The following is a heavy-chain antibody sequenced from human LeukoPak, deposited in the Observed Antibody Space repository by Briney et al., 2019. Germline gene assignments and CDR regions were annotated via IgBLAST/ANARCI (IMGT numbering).Heavy chain of an antibody. V-gene: IGHV1-2*02. CDR3: ARRVFSGWGYYFDY. CDR2: INPKCGGT. J-gene: IGHJ4*02. CDR1: GYSFTGYY. Sequence: ASVKVSCKASGYSFTGYYLDWVRQAPGQGLEWMGWINPKCGGTNYAQKFPGRVTMTRDTSISTAYMELSSLRSDDTAIYYCARRVFSGWGYYFDYWGQGTLVTVSS. D-gene: IGHD6-19*01.